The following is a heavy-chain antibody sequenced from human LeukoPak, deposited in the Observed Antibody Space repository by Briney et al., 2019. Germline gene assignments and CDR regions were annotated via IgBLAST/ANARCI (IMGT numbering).Heavy chain of an antibody. CDR3: ARGLQYNDAFDV. J-gene: IGHJ3*01. Sequence: GGSLRLSCAASAFTISHYGMIWVRQAPGKGLEWVSTISIGSSRILYADSVKGRFTISRDDAKNSLHLQMNSLRVEDTAVYFCARGLQYNDAFDVWGQGTMVAVSS. D-gene: IGHD1-1*01. CDR2: ISIGSSRI. CDR1: AFTISHYG. V-gene: IGHV3-21*01.